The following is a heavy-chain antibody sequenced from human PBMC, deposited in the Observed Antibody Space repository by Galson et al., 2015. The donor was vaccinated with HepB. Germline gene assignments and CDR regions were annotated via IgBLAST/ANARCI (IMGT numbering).Heavy chain of an antibody. J-gene: IGHJ3*02. Sequence: SLRLSCAASGFTFSNAWMSWVRQAPGKGLEWVGRIKSKTDGGTTDYAAPVKGRFTISRDDSKNTLYLQMNSLKTEDTAVYYCTTDSSPAYCGGDCYGWPDDAFDIWGQGTMVTVSS. V-gene: IGHV3-15*01. CDR1: GFTFSNAW. CDR2: IKSKTDGGTT. CDR3: TTDSSPAYCGGDCYGWPDDAFDI. D-gene: IGHD2-21*02.